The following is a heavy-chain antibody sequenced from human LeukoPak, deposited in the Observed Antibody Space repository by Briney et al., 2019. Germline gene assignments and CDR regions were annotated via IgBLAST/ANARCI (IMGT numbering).Heavy chain of an antibody. CDR3: AKDVAFDY. D-gene: IGHD5-12*01. J-gene: IGHJ4*02. V-gene: IGHV3-9*01. CDR1: GFTFDDYA. Sequence: GGSLRLSCAASGFTFDDYAVHWVRQAPGKGLEWVSGISWNSGSIGYADSVKGRFTISRDNAKNSLYLQMNSLRAEDTALYYCAKDVAFDYWGQGTLVTVSS. CDR2: ISWNSGSI.